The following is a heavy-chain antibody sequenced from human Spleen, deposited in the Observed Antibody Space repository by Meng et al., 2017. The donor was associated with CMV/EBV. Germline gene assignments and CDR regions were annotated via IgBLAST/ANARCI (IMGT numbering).Heavy chain of an antibody. CDR2: SNTDGTTT. J-gene: IGHJ4*02. Sequence: LSCEAYAFRLNKYSMHWVREVPGKGLLWVSRSNTDGTTTTYADSVKGRFTISRDNAVNTLTLQMNSLRAEDTAVYYCVRDTGYSFDYWGQGSLVTVSS. D-gene: IGHD5-12*01. CDR3: VRDTGYSFDY. V-gene: IGHV3-74*01. CDR1: AFRLNKYS.